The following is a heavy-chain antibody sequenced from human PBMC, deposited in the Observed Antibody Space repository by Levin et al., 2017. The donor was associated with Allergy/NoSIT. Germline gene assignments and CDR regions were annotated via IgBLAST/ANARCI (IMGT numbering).Heavy chain of an antibody. V-gene: IGHV2-5*01. J-gene: IGHJ4*02. CDR1: GFSLSTGGVG. CDR3: AHSGVYDSLTGYYSYCFDY. CDR2: IYWNDNK. Sequence: SGPTLVKPTKTLTLTCTFSGFSLSTGGVGVGWIRQPPGKALEWLALIYWNDNKHYSPSLKNRLTITRDTSKNQVVLTMTNLDPVDTATYYCAHSGVYDSLTGYYSYCFDYWGQGTLVTVSS. D-gene: IGHD3-9*01.